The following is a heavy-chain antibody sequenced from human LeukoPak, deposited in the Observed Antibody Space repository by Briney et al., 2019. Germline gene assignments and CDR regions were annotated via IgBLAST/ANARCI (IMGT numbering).Heavy chain of an antibody. Sequence: KPSETLSLPFTVSGGSIRSYFWSWFRQPPGEGLEGVGYIWDTEITDYNPSLKSRVTISLDTSKNHFSLKLRSVTAADTALYFCARGLVLATDDAFDIWGQGTLVTVSS. J-gene: IGHJ3*02. CDR2: IWDTEIT. V-gene: IGHV4-59*01. D-gene: IGHD5-12*01. CDR3: ARGLVLATDDAFDI. CDR1: GGSIRSYF.